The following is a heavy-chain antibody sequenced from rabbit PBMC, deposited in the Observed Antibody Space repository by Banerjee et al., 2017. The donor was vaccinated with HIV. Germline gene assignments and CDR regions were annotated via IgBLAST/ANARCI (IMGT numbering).Heavy chain of an antibody. CDR2: IYGDSSGTT. CDR1: GSDISSNA. Sequence: QEQLVESGGGLVQPEGSLTLTCKASGSDISSNAMCWVRQAPGKGLELIACIYGDSSGTTYYASWAKGRFTISKTSSTTVTLQMTSLTDADTATYFCARYISGSVYYGLWGPGTLVIVS. J-gene: IGHJ4*01. CDR3: ARYISGSVYYGL. V-gene: IGHV1S45*01. D-gene: IGHD1-1*01.